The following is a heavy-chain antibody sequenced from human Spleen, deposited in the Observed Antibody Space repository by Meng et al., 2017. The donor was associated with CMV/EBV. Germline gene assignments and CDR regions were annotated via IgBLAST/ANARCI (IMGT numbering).Heavy chain of an antibody. V-gene: IGHV3-7*03. J-gene: IGHJ5*02. CDR3: ARSQSVLLWFGELLGGWFDP. CDR2: IKEDGSQK. CDR1: SSYW. D-gene: IGHD3-10*01. Sequence: SSYWMSWVRQTPGTGLEWVASIKEDGSQKYYVDSVKGRFTISRNNSENRLYLQMDSLRDEDTAVYYCARSQSVLLWFGELLGGWFDPWGQGTLVTVSS.